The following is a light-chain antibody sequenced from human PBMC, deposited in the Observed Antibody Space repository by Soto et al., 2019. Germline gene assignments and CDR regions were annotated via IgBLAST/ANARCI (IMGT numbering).Light chain of an antibody. CDR2: SNN. V-gene: IGLV1-44*01. J-gene: IGLJ3*02. CDR1: SSNIANT. CDR3: AAWDDSLNGWV. Sequence: QSVLTQPPSASGTPGQRVTISCSASSSNIANTLNWYQHPPGTAPTLLIYSNNQRPSGVPDRFSGSQSGTSASLAISGLQSEDEADYYCAAWDDSLNGWVFGGGNKLTVL.